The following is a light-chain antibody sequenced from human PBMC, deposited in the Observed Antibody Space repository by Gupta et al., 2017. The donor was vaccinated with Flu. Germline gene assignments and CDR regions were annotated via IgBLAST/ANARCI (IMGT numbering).Light chain of an antibody. CDR3: SSYTGSSKL. Sequence: QSALTQPASVSGSPGQSITISCTGTNSDIGSYNYVAWYQQHPGKAPKLMIFEVSNRPTGVSDRFSGSKSGNTASLTISGLQAEDEAHYYCSSYTGSSKLFGGGTKLTVL. J-gene: IGLJ2*01. CDR2: EVS. V-gene: IGLV2-14*01. CDR1: NSDIGSYNY.